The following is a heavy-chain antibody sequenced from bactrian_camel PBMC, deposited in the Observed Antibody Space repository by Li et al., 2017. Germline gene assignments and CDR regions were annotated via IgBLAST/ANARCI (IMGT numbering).Heavy chain of an antibody. CDR1: GSTYSGIY. J-gene: IGHJ4*01. D-gene: IGHD3*01. CDR3: AAMWVFIPATCPVNRYDYKY. V-gene: IGHV3S40*01. Sequence: VQLVESGGGSVQAGGSLRLSCAASGSTYSGIYMAWFRQAPGKEREGVARVHTDSGGTYYALPVKGRFTISRDNAKNTLYLQMNSLKPEDAAMYYCAAMWVFIPATCPVNRYDYKYWGQGTQVTVS. CDR2: VHTDSGGT.